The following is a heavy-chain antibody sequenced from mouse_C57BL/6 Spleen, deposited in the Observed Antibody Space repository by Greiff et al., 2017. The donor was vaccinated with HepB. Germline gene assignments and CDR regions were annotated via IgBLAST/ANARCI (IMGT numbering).Heavy chain of an antibody. CDR1: GYTFTSYW. Sequence: VQLQQPGAELVKPGASVKLSCKASGYTFTSYWMHWVKQRPGRGLEWIGRIDPNRGGTKYNEKFKSKATLTVDKPSSTAYMQLSSLTSEDSAVYYCARPYYGSSYAWFAYWGQGTLVTVSA. CDR2: IDPNRGGT. D-gene: IGHD1-1*01. V-gene: IGHV1-72*01. J-gene: IGHJ3*01. CDR3: ARPYYGSSYAWFAY.